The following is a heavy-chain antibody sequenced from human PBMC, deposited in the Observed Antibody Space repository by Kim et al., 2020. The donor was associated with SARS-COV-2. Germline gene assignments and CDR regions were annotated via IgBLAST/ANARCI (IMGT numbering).Heavy chain of an antibody. J-gene: IGHJ4*02. CDR2: IYHSGST. CDR3: AREDEDYFDY. CDR1: GGSISSSNW. V-gene: IGHV4-4*02. Sequence: SETLSLTCAVSGGSISSSNWWSWVHQPPEEGLEWIVEIYHSGSTNYNPSLKSRVTISVDKSKNKFSLQLSCVTAADTAVYYCAREDEDYFDYWGQGTLVTVSS.